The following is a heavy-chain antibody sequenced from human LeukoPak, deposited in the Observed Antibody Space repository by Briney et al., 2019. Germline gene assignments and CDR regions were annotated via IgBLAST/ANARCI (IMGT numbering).Heavy chain of an antibody. V-gene: IGHV4-39*07. Sequence: PSEALSLTCTVSGGSISSSTYYWGWLRQPPGKGLEGIGSIYYSGGTYYNPSLKSRVTISVDTSKNQFSLKLGSVTAADTAVYYCARDRSRIYDFEYWGQGTLVTVPS. D-gene: IGHD6-13*01. CDR1: GGSISSSTYY. CDR2: IYYSGGT. CDR3: ARDRSRIYDFEY. J-gene: IGHJ4*02.